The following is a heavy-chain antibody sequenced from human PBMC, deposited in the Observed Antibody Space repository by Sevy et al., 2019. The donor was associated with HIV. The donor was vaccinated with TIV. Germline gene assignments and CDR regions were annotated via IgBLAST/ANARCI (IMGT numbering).Heavy chain of an antibody. Sequence: ASVKVSCKASGGTFSSYAISWVRQAPGQGLEWMGGIIPIFGTANYAQKFQGRVTITADESTSTAYMELSSLRSEDTAVYYCATISGRIAAAGDPYAFDIWGQGTMVTVSS. J-gene: IGHJ3*02. CDR3: ATISGRIAAAGDPYAFDI. CDR2: IIPIFGTA. D-gene: IGHD6-13*01. CDR1: GGTFSSYA. V-gene: IGHV1-69*13.